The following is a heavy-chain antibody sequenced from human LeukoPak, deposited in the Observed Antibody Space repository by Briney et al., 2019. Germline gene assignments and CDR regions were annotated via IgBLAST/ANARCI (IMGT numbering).Heavy chain of an antibody. CDR2: IYYSGST. J-gene: IGHJ4*02. CDR1: GGSISSSSYY. Sequence: SETLSLTCTVSGGSISSSSYYWGWIRQPPGKGLEWIGSIYYSGSTYYNPSLKSRVTISVDTSKNQFSLKLSSVTAADTAVYYCARFDRHGYNLDYWGQGTLVTVSS. V-gene: IGHV4-39*01. D-gene: IGHD5-12*01. CDR3: ARFDRHGYNLDY.